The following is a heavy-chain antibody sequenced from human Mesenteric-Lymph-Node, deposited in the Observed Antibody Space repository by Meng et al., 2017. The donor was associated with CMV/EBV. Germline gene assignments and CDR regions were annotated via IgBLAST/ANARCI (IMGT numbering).Heavy chain of an antibody. Sequence: LTCTVSGGSISTYYWSWIRQPRGMGLEWIGYIYYTGSTNCSPSRKSRVTISIDTSKNHFSLKLSSVTAADTAVYYCARQFGNSWFDPWGQGTLVTVSS. J-gene: IGHJ5*02. CDR2: IYYTGST. D-gene: IGHD3-16*01. CDR1: GGSISTYY. CDR3: ARQFGNSWFDP. V-gene: IGHV4-59*01.